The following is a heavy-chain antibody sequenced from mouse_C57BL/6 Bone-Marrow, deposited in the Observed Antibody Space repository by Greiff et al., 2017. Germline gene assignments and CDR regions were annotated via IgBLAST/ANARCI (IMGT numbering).Heavy chain of an antibody. CDR2: IYPRDGST. CDR3: ARGPYYYGSSYDYYAMDY. CDR1: GYTFTSYA. J-gene: IGHJ4*01. Sequence: QVQLQQSGPELVKPGASVKLSCKASGYTFTSYAINWVKQRPGQGLEWIGWIYPRDGSTKYNEKFKGKATLTVDTSSSTAYMELHSLTSEDSAVYFCARGPYYYGSSYDYYAMDYWGQGTSVTVSA. D-gene: IGHD1-1*01. V-gene: IGHV1-85*01.